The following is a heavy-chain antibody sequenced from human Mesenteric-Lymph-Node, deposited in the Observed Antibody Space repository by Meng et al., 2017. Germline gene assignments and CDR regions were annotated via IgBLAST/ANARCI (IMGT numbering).Heavy chain of an antibody. Sequence: GESLKISCAASGFTFSSYAMHWVRQAPGKGLEWVAVISYDGSNKYYADSVKGRFTISRDNSKNTLYLQMNSLRAEDTVVYYCARGVTMVRGALNYYYYYGMDVWGQGTTVTVSS. D-gene: IGHD3-10*01. CDR1: GFTFSSYA. J-gene: IGHJ6*02. CDR3: ARGVTMVRGALNYYYYYGMDV. V-gene: IGHV3-30*04. CDR2: ISYDGSNK.